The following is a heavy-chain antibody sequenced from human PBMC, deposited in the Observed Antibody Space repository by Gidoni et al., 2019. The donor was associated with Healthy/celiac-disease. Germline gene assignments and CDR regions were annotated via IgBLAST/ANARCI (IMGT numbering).Heavy chain of an antibody. CDR1: GYTFTSYG. Sequence: QVQLVQSGAEVKKPGASVKVSCKDSGYTFTSYGISWVRQAPGQGREWMGWVSAYNGNTNYAQKLQGRVTMTTDTSTSTAYMELRSLRSDDTAVYYCARVMEGSGSYYVPDLDYWGQGTLVTVSS. CDR3: ARVMEGSGSYYVPDLDY. J-gene: IGHJ4*02. D-gene: IGHD1-26*01. CDR2: VSAYNGNT. V-gene: IGHV1-18*01.